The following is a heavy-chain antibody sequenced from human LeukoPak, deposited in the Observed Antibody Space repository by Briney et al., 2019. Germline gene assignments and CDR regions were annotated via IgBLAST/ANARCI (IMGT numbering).Heavy chain of an antibody. Sequence: ASVKVSCKASGYTFTSYDINWVRQATGQGLEWMGWKNPNSGNTGYAQKFQGRVTMTRNTSISTAYMELSSLRSEDTAVYYCARGVYYYDSSGYPNDYWGQGTLVTVSS. CDR1: GYTFTSYD. V-gene: IGHV1-8*01. CDR3: ARGVYYYDSSGYPNDY. D-gene: IGHD3-22*01. CDR2: KNPNSGNT. J-gene: IGHJ4*02.